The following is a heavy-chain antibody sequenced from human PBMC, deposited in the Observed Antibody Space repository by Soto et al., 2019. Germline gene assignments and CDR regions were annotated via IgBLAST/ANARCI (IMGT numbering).Heavy chain of an antibody. Sequence: PSETLSLTCTVSGGSISSYYWSWIRQPAGKGLEWIGRIYTSGSTNYNPSLKSRGTMSVDTSKNQFSLKLSSVTAADTAVYYCARDGSTWNYYYYYGMDVWGQGTTVTVSS. CDR2: IYTSGST. CDR1: GGSISSYY. J-gene: IGHJ6*02. CDR3: ARDGSTWNYYYYYGMDV. V-gene: IGHV4-4*07. D-gene: IGHD1-26*01.